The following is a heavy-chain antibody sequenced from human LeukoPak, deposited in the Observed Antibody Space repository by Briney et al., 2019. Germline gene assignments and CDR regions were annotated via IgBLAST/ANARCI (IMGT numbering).Heavy chain of an antibody. D-gene: IGHD3-10*01. V-gene: IGHV3-48*01. CDR3: ARDSITMVRGVIGY. CDR2: TSSSSSTI. CDR1: GFTFSSYS. Sequence: GGSLRLSCAASGFTFSSYSMNWVRQAPGKGLEWVSYTSSSSSTIYYADSVKGRFTISRDNAKNSLYLQMNSLRAEDTAVYYCARDSITMVRGVIGYWGQGTLVTVSS. J-gene: IGHJ4*02.